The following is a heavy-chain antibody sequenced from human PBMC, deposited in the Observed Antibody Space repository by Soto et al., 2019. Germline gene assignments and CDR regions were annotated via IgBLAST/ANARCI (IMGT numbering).Heavy chain of an antibody. D-gene: IGHD3-22*01. J-gene: IGHJ6*02. Sequence: ASVKVSCKASGYTFTSYGISWVRQAPGQGLEWMGWISAYNGNTNYAQKLQGRVTMTTDTSTSTAYMELRSLRSDDTAVYYCALDNYDSSGYYYYGMDVWGQGTTVTVS. V-gene: IGHV1-18*04. CDR2: ISAYNGNT. CDR1: GYTFTSYG. CDR3: ALDNYDSSGYYYYGMDV.